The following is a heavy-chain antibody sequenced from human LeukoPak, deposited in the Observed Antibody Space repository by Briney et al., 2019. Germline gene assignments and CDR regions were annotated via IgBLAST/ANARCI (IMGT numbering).Heavy chain of an antibody. CDR1: GGSISSYY. D-gene: IGHD2-21*01. J-gene: IGHJ6*03. CDR2: IYYIGST. Sequence: SETLSLTCTVSGGSISSYYWSWIRQPPGKGLEWLGYIYYIGSTYYNPSLKSRVTISVDRSKNQFSLKLSSVTAADTAVYYCASCAGYYYMDVWGKGTTVTVSS. CDR3: ASCAGYYYMDV. V-gene: IGHV4-59*12.